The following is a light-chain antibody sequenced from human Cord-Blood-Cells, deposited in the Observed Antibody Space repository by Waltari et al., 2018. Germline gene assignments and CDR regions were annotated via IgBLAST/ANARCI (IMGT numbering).Light chain of an antibody. CDR1: SSDVGSYNL. J-gene: IGLJ1*01. V-gene: IGLV2-23*01. CDR3: CSYAGSSTYV. Sequence: QSALTQPASVSGSPGQSITISCTGTSSDVGSYNLVAWYQQHPGNAPKLMIYEGSKXXXXXXXXXXXXXXXXXXXXTISGLQAEDEADYYCCSYAGSSTYVFGTGTKVTVL. CDR2: EGS.